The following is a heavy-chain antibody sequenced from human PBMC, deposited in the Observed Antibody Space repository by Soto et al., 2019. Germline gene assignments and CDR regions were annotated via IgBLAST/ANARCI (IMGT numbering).Heavy chain of an antibody. CDR1: GGSISSYY. J-gene: IGHJ5*02. D-gene: IGHD6-6*01. Sequence: PSETLSLTCTVSGGSISSYYWSWIRQPPGKGLEWIGYIYYSGSTNYNPSLKSRVTISVDTSKDQFSLKLSSVTAADTAVYYCESIVEARPGDWFDTWGQGTLVTVSS. V-gene: IGHV4-59*01. CDR3: ESIVEARPGDWFDT. CDR2: IYYSGST.